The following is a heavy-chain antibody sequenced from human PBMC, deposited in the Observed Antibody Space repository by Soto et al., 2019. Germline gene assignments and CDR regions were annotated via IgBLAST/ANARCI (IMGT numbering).Heavy chain of an antibody. CDR1: GYTFTNYG. J-gene: IGHJ4*02. CDR3: ARDVSGSRGGFDY. CDR2: ISGYNHNT. Sequence: QVQLVQSGAEVKKPGASVRVSCKASGYTFTNYGISWVRQAPGQGLEWLGWISGYNHNTIYAQKFQGRVTLNTNTSTSTAYMELWSLRSDDTAMYYCARDVSGSRGGFDYWGQGTLVIASS. D-gene: IGHD1-26*01. V-gene: IGHV1-18*01.